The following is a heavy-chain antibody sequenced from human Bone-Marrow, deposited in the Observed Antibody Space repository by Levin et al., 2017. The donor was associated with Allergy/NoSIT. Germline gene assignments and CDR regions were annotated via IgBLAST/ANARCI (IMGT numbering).Heavy chain of an antibody. CDR2: INVNNGHT. J-gene: IGHJ4*02. CDR3: ARGFDS. Sequence: AGGSLRLSCKASGSTFTDYGISWVRQAPGQGLEWMGWINVNNGHTNYIQKFQGRVTMTTDTSTSTAYMELRSLRSDDTAIYYCARGFDSWGQGTLVTVSS. V-gene: IGHV1-18*01. CDR1: GSTFTDYG.